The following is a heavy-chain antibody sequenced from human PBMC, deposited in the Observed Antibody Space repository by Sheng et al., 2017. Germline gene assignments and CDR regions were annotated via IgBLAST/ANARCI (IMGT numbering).Heavy chain of an antibody. CDR1: GFTFSRYT. V-gene: IGHV3-21*01. Sequence: EVQLVESGGDLVKPGGSLRLSCAASGFTFSRYTMNWVRQAPGKGLEWVSSISGASSYIYYADSVKGRFTISRDNAKNSLYLQVNSLRAEDTAVYYCASSIVVIGGATYYYMDVWGQGTTVTVSS. CDR2: ISGASSYI. D-gene: IGHD2-21*01. CDR3: ASSIVVIGGATYYYMDV. J-gene: IGHJ6*03.